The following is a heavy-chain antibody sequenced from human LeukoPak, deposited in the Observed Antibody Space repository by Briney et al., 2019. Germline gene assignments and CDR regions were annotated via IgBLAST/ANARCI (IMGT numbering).Heavy chain of an antibody. CDR1: GGSISSYY. J-gene: IGHJ6*03. D-gene: IGHD3-22*01. Sequence: SETLSLTCTVSGGSISSYYWSWIRQPPGKGLEWIGYIYYSGSTNLNPSLKSRVTISVDTSKNQFSLKLSSVTAADTAVYYWARITYYYDSSGYPNYYYYYYMDVWGKGTTVTVSS. CDR3: ARITYYYDSSGYPNYYYYYYMDV. V-gene: IGHV4-59*01. CDR2: IYYSGST.